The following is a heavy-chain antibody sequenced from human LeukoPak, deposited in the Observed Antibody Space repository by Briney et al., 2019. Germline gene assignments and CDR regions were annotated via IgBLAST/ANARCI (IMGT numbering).Heavy chain of an antibody. CDR2: ISSDGSNT. J-gene: IGHJ4*02. V-gene: IGHV3-74*01. Sequence: GGSLRLSCAVSGFTFNKYYMHWVRQAPGKGLVWVSRISSDGSNTNYADSVKGRFTISRDNAKNTLYLQMNNLRAEDTAVYYCIRVAYWGQGALVTVSS. CDR1: GFTFNKYY. CDR3: IRVAY.